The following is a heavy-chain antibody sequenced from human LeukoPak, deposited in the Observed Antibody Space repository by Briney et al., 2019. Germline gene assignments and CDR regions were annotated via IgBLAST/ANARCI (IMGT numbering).Heavy chain of an antibody. CDR1: GGTFSSYA. Sequence: ASVKVSCKASGGTFSSYAISWVRQAPGQGLEWMGRIIPIFGTANYAQKFQGRVTITTDESTSTAYMELSSLGSEDTAVYYCARESGVVAATVFIYYFDYWGQGTLVTVSS. J-gene: IGHJ4*02. V-gene: IGHV1-69*05. CDR3: ARESGVVAATVFIYYFDY. D-gene: IGHD2-15*01. CDR2: IIPIFGTA.